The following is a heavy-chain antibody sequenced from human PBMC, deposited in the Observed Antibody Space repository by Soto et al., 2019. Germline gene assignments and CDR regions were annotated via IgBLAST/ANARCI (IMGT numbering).Heavy chain of an antibody. CDR2: ISAYNGNT. CDR1: GYTFTSYG. V-gene: IGHV1-18*01. Sequence: GASVKVSCKASGYTFTSYGISWVRQAPGQGLEWMGWISAYNGNTNYAQKLQGRVTITTDTSTTTAYMELSSLGSDDTAVYYCAKCLWTEQNAGYYFVFWAQGNLVTVSS. J-gene: IGHJ4*02. CDR3: AKCLWTEQNAGYYFVF. D-gene: IGHD6-13*01.